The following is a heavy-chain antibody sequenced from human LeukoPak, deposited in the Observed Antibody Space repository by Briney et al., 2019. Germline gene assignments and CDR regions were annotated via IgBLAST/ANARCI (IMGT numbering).Heavy chain of an antibody. CDR3: ARHRTGLRYFSGYWFDP. Sequence: PSETLSLTCAVYGGSFSGYYWSWIRQPPGKGLEWIGEINHSGSTNYNPSLKSRVTISVDTSKNQFSLKLSSVTAADTAVYYCARHRTGLRYFSGYWFDPWGQGTLVTVSS. V-gene: IGHV4-34*01. CDR1: GGSFSGYY. CDR2: INHSGST. D-gene: IGHD3-9*01. J-gene: IGHJ5*02.